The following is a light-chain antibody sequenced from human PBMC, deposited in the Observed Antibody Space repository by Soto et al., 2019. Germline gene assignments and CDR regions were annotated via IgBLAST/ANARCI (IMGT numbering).Light chain of an antibody. J-gene: IGLJ2*01. Sequence: QSALTQPPSASGSPGQSVTISCTGTSSDVGGYNYVSWYQQHPGKAPKLMIYEVTKRPSGVPDRFSGSKSGNTASLTVSGLQAEDEADYYGSSYAGSNTYVVFGGGTKVTVL. CDR3: SSYAGSNTYVV. CDR1: SSDVGGYNY. CDR2: EVT. V-gene: IGLV2-8*01.